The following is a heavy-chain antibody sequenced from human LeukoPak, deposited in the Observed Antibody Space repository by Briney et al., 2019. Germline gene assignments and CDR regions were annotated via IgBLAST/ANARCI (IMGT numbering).Heavy chain of an antibody. D-gene: IGHD2-2*01. CDR3: ATRTFRGAFDI. CDR2: ISDSGDT. V-gene: IGHV4-59*08. CDR1: GGSISSYY. J-gene: IGHJ3*02. Sequence: SETLSLTCTASGGSISSYYWSWIRQPPGKGLEWIGHISDSGDTNYNPSLKSRITVSVDPSKNQFSLKLSSVTAADSAVYYCATRTFRGAFDIWGQGTMVTVSS.